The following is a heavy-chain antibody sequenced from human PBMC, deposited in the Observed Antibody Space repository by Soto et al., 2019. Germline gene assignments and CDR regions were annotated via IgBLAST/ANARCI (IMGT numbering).Heavy chain of an antibody. CDR2: VHSGGTTT. CDR3: AGGDRGGFDL. CDR1: GFTFDYYW. V-gene: IGHV3-74*01. Sequence: EVQLVESGGGLVQPGESLRLSCAASGFTFDYYWMHWVRQAPGKGLVWVSRVHSGGTTTTYADSVKGRFTISTDSARNTVSLNMSSPRAEATGIYTGAGGDRGGFDLRGHGALVAVSS. D-gene: IGHD3-10*01. J-gene: IGHJ3*01.